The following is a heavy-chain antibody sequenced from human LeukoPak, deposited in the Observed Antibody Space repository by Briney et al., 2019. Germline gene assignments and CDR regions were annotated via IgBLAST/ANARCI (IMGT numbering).Heavy chain of an antibody. D-gene: IGHD4-11*01. CDR1: GFTFSSYW. CDR2: VSGSGDNT. Sequence: HSGGSLRLSCAASGFTFSSYWMSWVRQAPGKGLEWVSVVSGSGDNTNYADSVKGRFTISRDNSKNTLFLQMNSLRTEDTAVYFCARWGNDYSQFDSWGQGTLVTVS. CDR3: ARWGNDYSQFDS. V-gene: IGHV3-23*01. J-gene: IGHJ4*02.